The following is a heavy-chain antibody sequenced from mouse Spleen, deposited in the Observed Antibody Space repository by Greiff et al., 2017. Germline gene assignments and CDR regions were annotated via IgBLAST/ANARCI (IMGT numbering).Heavy chain of an antibody. CDR1: GFTFSDYG. J-gene: IGHJ3*01. CDR2: ISSGSSTI. V-gene: IGHV5-17*01. D-gene: IGHD3-3*01. Sequence: EVKLVESGGGLVKPGGSLKLSCAASGFTFSDYGMHWVRQAPEKGLEWVAYISSGSSTIYYADTVKGRFTISRDNAKNTLFLQMTSLRSEDTAMYYCARKARDSWFAYWGQGTLVTVSA. CDR3: ARKARDSWFAY.